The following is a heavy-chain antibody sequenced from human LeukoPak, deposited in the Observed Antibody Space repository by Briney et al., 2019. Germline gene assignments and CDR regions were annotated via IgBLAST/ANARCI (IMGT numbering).Heavy chain of an antibody. J-gene: IGHJ6*03. Sequence: SETLSLTCAVHGGSFSGYYWCWIRQPPGKGLEWIGEINHSGSTNYTPSLKSRVTISVDTSKNQFSLKLSSVTAADTAVYYCARGRRPITIFGVVIHSGYMDVWGKGTTVTVSS. D-gene: IGHD3-3*01. CDR1: GGSFSGYY. V-gene: IGHV4-34*01. CDR2: INHSGST. CDR3: ARGRRPITIFGVVIHSGYMDV.